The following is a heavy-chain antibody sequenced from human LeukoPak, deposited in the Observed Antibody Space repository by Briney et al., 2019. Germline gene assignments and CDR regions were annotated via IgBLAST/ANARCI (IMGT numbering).Heavy chain of an antibody. CDR1: GYSFTSYW. D-gene: IGHD3-22*01. Sequence: GESLKISCKGSGYSFTSYWIGWVRQMPGKDLEWMGIIYPGDSDTRYSPSFQGQVTISADKSISTAYLQWSSLKASDTAMYYCARLSEDYDSSGIGGYYFDYWGQGTLVTVSS. J-gene: IGHJ4*02. CDR3: ARLSEDYDSSGIGGYYFDY. CDR2: IYPGDSDT. V-gene: IGHV5-51*01.